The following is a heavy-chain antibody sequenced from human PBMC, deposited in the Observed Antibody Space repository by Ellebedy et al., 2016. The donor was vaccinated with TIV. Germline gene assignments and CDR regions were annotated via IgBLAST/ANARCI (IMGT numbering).Heavy chain of an antibody. D-gene: IGHD3-10*01. J-gene: IGHJ4*02. CDR2: ISAYNGNT. CDR1: GYTFTNYY. Sequence: AASVKVSCKASGYTFTNYYIHWVRQAPGQGLEWMGWISAYNGNTKYAQMFQDRFTMTTDTSTKTVYMELRNLRSDDTALYYCARTHYRFGIIDYLDYWGQGTLVTVSS. CDR3: ARTHYRFGIIDYLDY. V-gene: IGHV1-18*04.